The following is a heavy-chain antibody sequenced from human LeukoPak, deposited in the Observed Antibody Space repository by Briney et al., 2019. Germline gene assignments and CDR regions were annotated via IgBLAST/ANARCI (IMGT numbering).Heavy chain of an antibody. V-gene: IGHV1-69*13. J-gene: IGHJ5*02. CDR3: ARDLGGYSYGSGYNWFDP. CDR1: GGTFSSYA. CDR2: IIPIFGTA. D-gene: IGHD5-18*01. Sequence: SVKVSCKASGGTFSSYAISWVRQAPGQGLEWMGGIIPIFGTANYAQKFQGRVTITADESTSTAYMELSSLRSEDTAVYYCARDLGGYSYGSGYNWFDPWGLGTLVTVSS.